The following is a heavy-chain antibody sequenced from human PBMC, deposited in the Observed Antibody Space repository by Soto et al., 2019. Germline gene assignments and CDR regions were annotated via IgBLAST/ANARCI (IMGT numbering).Heavy chain of an antibody. J-gene: IGHJ3*02. CDR3: ARDLSVYDSSGYYPHDAFDI. Sequence: GVLRLSCAASGFTFSSYSMNWVRQAPGKGLEWVSYISSSSSTIYYADSVKGRFTISRDNAKNSLYLQMNSLRDEDTAVYYCARDLSVYDSSGYYPHDAFDIWGQGTMVTVSS. V-gene: IGHV3-48*02. CDR2: ISSSSSTI. D-gene: IGHD3-22*01. CDR1: GFTFSSYS.